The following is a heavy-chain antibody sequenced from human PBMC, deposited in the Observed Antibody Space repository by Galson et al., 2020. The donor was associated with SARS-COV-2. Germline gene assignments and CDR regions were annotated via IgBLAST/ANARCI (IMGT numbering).Heavy chain of an antibody. CDR2: NSTFDHTK. D-gene: IGHD3-3*01. CDR1: GYIFNSYG. Sequence: GESLKISCKASGYIFNSYGFTWVRQAPGQGLEWLGWNSTFDHTKHIAQNFQDRLALPTDASTGTAILELSSLRPDDTAIYYCVRTNVGWSGPSHPDFWGQGTPVTVSS. V-gene: IGHV1-18*01. CDR3: VRTNVGWSGPSHPDF. J-gene: IGHJ4*02.